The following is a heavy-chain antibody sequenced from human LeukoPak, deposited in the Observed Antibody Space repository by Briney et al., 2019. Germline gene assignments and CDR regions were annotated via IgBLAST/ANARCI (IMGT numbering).Heavy chain of an antibody. Sequence: PGGSLRLSCAASGFAFSSYSMNWVRQAPGKGLEWVSSISASGSYIYYADSVKGRFTISRDNAKNSLYLQMHSLRAEDTAVYYCARAAGGYNYSPFDYWGQGTLDT. CDR2: ISASGSYI. J-gene: IGHJ4*02. V-gene: IGHV3-21*01. CDR1: GFAFSSYS. D-gene: IGHD5-18*01. CDR3: ARAAGGYNYSPFDY.